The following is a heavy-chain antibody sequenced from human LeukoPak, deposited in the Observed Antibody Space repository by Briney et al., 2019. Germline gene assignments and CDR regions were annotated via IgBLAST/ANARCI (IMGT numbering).Heavy chain of an antibody. J-gene: IGHJ2*01. CDR1: GGSIRSYY. V-gene: IGHV4-59*01. CDR3: ARVYYSNSYDYWYFDL. D-gene: IGHD6-13*01. CDR2: NSGST. Sequence: PSETLSLTCTVSGGSIRSYYWSWIRQPPGKGLEWIGYNSGSTNYNPSLKSRVTISVDTSKNQFSLKLSSVTAADTAVYYCARVYYSNSYDYWYFDLWGRGTLVTVSS.